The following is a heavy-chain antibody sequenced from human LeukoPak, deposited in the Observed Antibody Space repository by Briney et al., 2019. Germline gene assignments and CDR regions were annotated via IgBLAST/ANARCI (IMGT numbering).Heavy chain of an antibody. CDR1: GGSINSGGYY. Sequence: SETLSLTCTVSGGSINSGGYYWAWIRHLPGEGLESIGYIYYSGSTYYNPSLKSRVTISLDTSKTQFSLNLSYVTAAQTAVYYCARGGYYGSGSYRCAVGGQRSPVTVPS. V-gene: IGHV4-31*03. D-gene: IGHD3-10*01. CDR2: IYYSGST. CDR3: ARGGYYGSGSYRCAV. J-gene: IGHJ4*02.